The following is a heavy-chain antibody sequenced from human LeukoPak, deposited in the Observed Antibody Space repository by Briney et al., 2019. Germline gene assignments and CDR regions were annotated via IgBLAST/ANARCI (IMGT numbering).Heavy chain of an antibody. D-gene: IGHD2-2*02. CDR2: INPKSGGT. J-gene: IGHJ5*02. V-gene: IGHV1-2*02. CDR1: GYSFSGYY. Sequence: ASVKVSCKASGYSFSGYYIHWVRQAPGQGLEWMGWINPKSGGTQFKENFQGRVTMTRDSSISTAYLELSGLRSDDTAIYYCARADFLHTGLAVATATRYTRMVTWFDPWGQGTLVTVSS. CDR3: ARADFLHTGLAVATATRYTRMVTWFDP.